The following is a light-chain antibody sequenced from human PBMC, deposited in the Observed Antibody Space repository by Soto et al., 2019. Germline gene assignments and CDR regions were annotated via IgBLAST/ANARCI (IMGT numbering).Light chain of an antibody. V-gene: IGLV2-14*03. CDR1: SSGVGAYNF. Sequence: QSVLTQPASVSGSPGQSITISCTGTSSGVGAYNFVSWYQHYPDKAPKVVIYDVANRPSGVSYRFSASKSGNTASPTISGLQAEDEADYYCMSFTSSNTYVFGTGTKLTVL. CDR3: MSFTSSNTYV. J-gene: IGLJ1*01. CDR2: DVA.